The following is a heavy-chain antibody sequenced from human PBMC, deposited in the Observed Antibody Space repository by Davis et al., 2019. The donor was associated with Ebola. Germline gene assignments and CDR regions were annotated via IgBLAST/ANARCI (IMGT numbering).Heavy chain of an antibody. Sequence: ASVKVSCKASGYTFTSYAMHWVRQAPGQRLEWMGWINAGNGNTKYSQKLQGRITITRDTSASTAYMELSSLRSEDTAVYYCARVSLVVVITPPDYWGQGTLVTVSS. CDR2: INAGNGNT. CDR3: ARVSLVVVITPPDY. J-gene: IGHJ4*02. V-gene: IGHV1-3*01. D-gene: IGHD3-22*01. CDR1: GYTFTSYA.